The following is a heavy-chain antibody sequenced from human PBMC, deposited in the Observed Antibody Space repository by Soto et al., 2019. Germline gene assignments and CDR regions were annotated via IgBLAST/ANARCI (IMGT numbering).Heavy chain of an antibody. J-gene: IGHJ6*02. CDR3: AREGVSSSWYNYYGMDV. CDR2: IYYSGST. V-gene: IGHV4-59*01. D-gene: IGHD6-13*01. Sequence: QVQLQESGPGLVKPSETLSLTCTVSGGSISSYYWSWIRQPPGKGLEWIGYIYYSGSTNYNPSLKSRVTISVDTSKTRSSLKLSSVTAADTAVYYCAREGVSSSWYNYYGMDVWGQGTTVTVSS. CDR1: GGSISSYY.